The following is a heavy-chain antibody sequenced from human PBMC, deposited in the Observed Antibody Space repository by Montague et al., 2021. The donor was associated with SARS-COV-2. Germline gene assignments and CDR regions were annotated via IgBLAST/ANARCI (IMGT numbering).Heavy chain of an antibody. CDR3: ATAEWGGCYFFDY. CDR2: IYYSGST. CDR1: GGSISSGGYY. J-gene: IGHJ4*02. V-gene: IGHV4-31*03. Sequence: TLSLTCTVSGGSISSGGYYWSWIRQPPGKGLEWIGYIYYSGSTYYNPSLKSRVTISVDTSKNQFSLKLSSVTAADTAVYYCATAEWGGCYFFDYWGQGTLVTVSS. D-gene: IGHD6-19*01.